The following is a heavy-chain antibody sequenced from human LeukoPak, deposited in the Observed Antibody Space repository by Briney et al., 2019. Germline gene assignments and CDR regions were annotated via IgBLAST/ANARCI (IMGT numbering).Heavy chain of an antibody. V-gene: IGHV4-39*01. CDR2: IYSNGHI. CDR3: ARRHYGSGNIDS. CDR1: SDSITSSSYL. D-gene: IGHD3-10*01. Sequence: SETLSLTCSVSSDSITSSSYLWVWVRQPPGKGLEWIGDIYSNGHISYNPSLKSRAAISVDTSKNQFSLNLSSVTAADTAVYYCARRHYGSGNIDSWGQGTPVTVSS. J-gene: IGHJ4*02.